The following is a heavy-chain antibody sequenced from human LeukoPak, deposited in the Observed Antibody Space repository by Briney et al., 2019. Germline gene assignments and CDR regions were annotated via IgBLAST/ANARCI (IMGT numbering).Heavy chain of an antibody. CDR1: GGSISSYY. D-gene: IGHD6-19*01. V-gene: IGHV4-59*01. CDR2: IYYSGVT. Sequence: SETLSLTCTVSGGSISSYYWTWIRQPPGKGLEWIGYIYYSGVTNYNPSLKSRVTISLDTSKNQLSLKLSSVTAADTAVYYCAKGRVADNGWTFNDYWGQGTLVTVSS. J-gene: IGHJ4*02. CDR3: AKGRVADNGWTFNDY.